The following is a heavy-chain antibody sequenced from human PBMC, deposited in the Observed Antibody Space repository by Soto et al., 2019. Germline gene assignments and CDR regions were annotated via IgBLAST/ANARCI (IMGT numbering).Heavy chain of an antibody. CDR1: GGSISSSSYY. V-gene: IGHV4-39*01. J-gene: IGHJ4*02. D-gene: IGHD3-10*01. Sequence: SETLSLTCTVSGGSISSSSYYWGWIRQPPGKGLEWIGSIYYSGSTYYNPSLKSRVTISVDTSKNQFSLKLSSVTAADTAVYYCARLNIIWFGELLPPYWGQGTLVTVSS. CDR3: ARLNIIWFGELLPPY. CDR2: IYYSGST.